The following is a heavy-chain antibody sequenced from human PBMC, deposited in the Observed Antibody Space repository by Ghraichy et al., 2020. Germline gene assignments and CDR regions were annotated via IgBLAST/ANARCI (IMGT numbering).Heavy chain of an antibody. J-gene: IGHJ6*02. Sequence: GGSLRLSCGASGFTFSDACMSWVRQAPGKGLEWFGRIKSKTDGGTTDYAAPVKGRFIISRDDSDNTLSLQMHGLKTEDTAVYYCTIDSLRLRDGRTIAGIVIRPDYYYYYGMNVWGQGTTVTVSS. CDR2: IKSKTDGGTT. D-gene: IGHD1-20*01. V-gene: IGHV3-15*01. CDR3: TIDSLRLRDGRTIAGIVIRPDYYYYYGMNV. CDR1: GFTFSDAC.